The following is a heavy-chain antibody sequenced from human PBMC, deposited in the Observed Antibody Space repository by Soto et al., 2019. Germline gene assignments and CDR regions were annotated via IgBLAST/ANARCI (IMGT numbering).Heavy chain of an antibody. Sequence: ASVKVSCKSSGYTFTGYYMHWVRQAPGQGLEWMGWINPNSGGTNYAQKFQGWVTMTRDTSISTAYMELSRLRSDDTAVYYCAREVCSGGSCYYDYWGQGILVTVSS. V-gene: IGHV1-2*04. D-gene: IGHD2-15*01. J-gene: IGHJ4*02. CDR1: GYTFTGYY. CDR3: AREVCSGGSCYYDY. CDR2: INPNSGGT.